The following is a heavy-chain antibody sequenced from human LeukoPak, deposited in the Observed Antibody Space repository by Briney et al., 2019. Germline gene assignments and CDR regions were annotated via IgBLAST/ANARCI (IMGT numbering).Heavy chain of an antibody. CDR2: INPNSGGT. CDR1: GYTFTGYY. D-gene: IGHD3-10*01. Sequence: ASVKVSCKASGYTFTGYYMHWVRQAPGQGLEWMGWINPNSGGTKYAQKFQGRVTMTRDTSISTAYMELSRLRSDDTAVYYCAILKWRGFDYFDYWGQGTLVTISS. J-gene: IGHJ4*02. V-gene: IGHV1-2*02. CDR3: AILKWRGFDYFDY.